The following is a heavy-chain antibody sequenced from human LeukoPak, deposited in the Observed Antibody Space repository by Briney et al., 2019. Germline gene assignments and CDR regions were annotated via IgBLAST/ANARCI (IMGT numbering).Heavy chain of an antibody. CDR3: AKSGVQLPVFDY. D-gene: IGHD5-18*01. CDR2: ISYDGSNK. V-gene: IGHV3-30*18. J-gene: IGHJ4*02. Sequence: GGSLRLSCEASGFGFSSYWMTWVRQTPGKGLEWVAVISYDGSNKYYADSVKGRFTISRDNSKNTLYLQMNSLRAEDTAVYYCAKSGVQLPVFDYWGQGTLVTVSS. CDR1: GFGFSSYW.